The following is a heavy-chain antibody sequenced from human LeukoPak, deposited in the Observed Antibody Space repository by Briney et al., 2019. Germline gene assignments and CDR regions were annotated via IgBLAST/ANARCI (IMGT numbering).Heavy chain of an antibody. CDR1: GGSISGYF. CDR2: IYYSGGT. J-gene: IGHJ3*02. D-gene: IGHD4-17*01. CDR3: ARHAYGGDAFDS. Sequence: SETLSLTCTVSGGSISGYFWSWIRQPPGKGLEWIAYIYYSGGTDYNPSLKSRVTISVDTSKNKFSLKVNSVSAADTAVYYCARHAYGGDAFDSWGHGTMVTVSS. V-gene: IGHV4-59*08.